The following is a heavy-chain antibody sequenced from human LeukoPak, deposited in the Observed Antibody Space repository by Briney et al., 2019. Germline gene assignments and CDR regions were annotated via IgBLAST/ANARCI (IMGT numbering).Heavy chain of an antibody. CDR1: DGSFSSSGYY. V-gene: IGHV4-39*01. CDR2: IYYSGST. Sequence: SETLSLTCTVSDGSFSSSGYYWGWIRQPPGKRLEWIGNIYYSGSTYYNPSLKSRVTISVDTSKNQFSLKLSSVTAADTAVYYCAQVYGSGTYFAHWGQGTLVTVSS. J-gene: IGHJ4*02. CDR3: AQVYGSGTYFAH. D-gene: IGHD3-10*01.